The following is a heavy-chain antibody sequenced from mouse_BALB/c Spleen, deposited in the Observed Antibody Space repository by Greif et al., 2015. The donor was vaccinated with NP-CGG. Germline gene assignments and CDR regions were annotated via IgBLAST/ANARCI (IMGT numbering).Heavy chain of an antibody. CDR3: TTARTTVDY. D-gene: IGHD3-1*01. V-gene: IGHV1-69*02. CDR2: IYPSDSYT. CDR1: GYTFTSYW. J-gene: IGHJ4*01. Sequence: QVQLKQSGAELVRPGASVKLSCKASGYTFTSYWINWVKQRPGQGLEWIGNIYPSDSYTNYNQKFKDKATLTVDKSSSTAYMQLSSPTSEDSAVYYCTTARTTVDYWGQGTSVIVSS.